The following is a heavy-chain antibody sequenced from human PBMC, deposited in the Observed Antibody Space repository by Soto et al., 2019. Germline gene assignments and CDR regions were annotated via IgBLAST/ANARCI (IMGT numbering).Heavy chain of an antibody. CDR1: GGSISGVGTS. D-gene: IGHD3-10*01. J-gene: IGHJ4*02. Sequence: QFKLQEWGPGLVKPSQTLSLTCIVSGGSISGVGTSWSWIGQHPGKGLGGIGYIYYSGSTYYNPSLKSRVTISVDTSKNQFSLKLSSVTAADTAVYYCARDSVTMVFDYWGQGTLVTVSS. V-gene: IGHV4-31*03. CDR3: ARDSVTMVFDY. CDR2: IYYSGST.